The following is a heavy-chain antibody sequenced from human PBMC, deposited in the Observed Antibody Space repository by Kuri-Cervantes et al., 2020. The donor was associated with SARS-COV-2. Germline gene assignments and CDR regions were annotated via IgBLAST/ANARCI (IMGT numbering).Heavy chain of an antibody. CDR2: ISYDGSNR. CDR1: GFTFSSYA. V-gene: IGHV3-30-3*01. CDR3: ARDGRGDSASRAAFDI. D-gene: IGHD2-2*01. J-gene: IGHJ3*02. Sequence: GESLKISCAASGFTFSSYAMHWVRQAPGKGLEWVAVISYDGSNRYYADSVKGRFTISRDNSKNTLYLQMNSLRAEDTAVYYCARDGRGDSASRAAFDIWGQGTMVTVSS.